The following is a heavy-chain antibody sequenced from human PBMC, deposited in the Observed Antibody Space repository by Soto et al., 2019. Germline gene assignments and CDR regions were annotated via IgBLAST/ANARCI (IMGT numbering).Heavy chain of an antibody. D-gene: IGHD2-21*01. CDR3: ARLRIATNNYKWFDP. CDR1: GAALNSGNYY. V-gene: IGHV4-31*03. J-gene: IGHJ5*02. Sequence: PSETLSLTCSVSGAALNSGNYYWSWIRHVPGKGLEWIGHIYVTGAVDYNPSLRDRITISQDTSERQFSLNLRLVTAADTAVHYCARLRIATNNYKWFDPWGQGTLVTVSS. CDR2: IYVTGAV.